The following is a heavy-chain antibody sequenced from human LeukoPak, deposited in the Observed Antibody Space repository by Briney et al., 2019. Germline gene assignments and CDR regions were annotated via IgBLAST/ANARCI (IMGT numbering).Heavy chain of an antibody. J-gene: IGHJ6*03. D-gene: IGHD1-7*01. Sequence: GGSLRLSCAASGFTFSSYGMHWVRQAPGKGLEWVAFIRYDGSNKYYADSVKGRFTISRDNSKNTLYLQMNSLRAEDTAVYYCAKLSNPSYRYNWNYGGDYYYYMDVWGKGTTVTVSS. CDR1: GFTFSSYG. CDR3: AKLSNPSYRYNWNYGGDYYYYMDV. V-gene: IGHV3-30*02. CDR2: IRYDGSNK.